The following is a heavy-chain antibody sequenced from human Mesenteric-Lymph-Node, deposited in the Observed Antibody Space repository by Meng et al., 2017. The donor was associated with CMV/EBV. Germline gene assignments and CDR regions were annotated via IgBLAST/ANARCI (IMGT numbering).Heavy chain of an antibody. D-gene: IGHD3-3*01. J-gene: IGHJ6*02. CDR1: GGSTSSSTYY. V-gene: IGHV4-39*07. Sequence: SETLSLTWPVSGGSTSSSTYYWGRIRQPPGRGREWIGTIYYSGSTYYNPSLKSRVTISVDTSKSQFSLKLGSVTAADTAVYYCARDPGYYDFWSGYYKGHYYYYGLDVWGQGTTVTVSS. CDR3: ARDPGYYDFWSGYYKGHYYYYGLDV. CDR2: IYYSGST.